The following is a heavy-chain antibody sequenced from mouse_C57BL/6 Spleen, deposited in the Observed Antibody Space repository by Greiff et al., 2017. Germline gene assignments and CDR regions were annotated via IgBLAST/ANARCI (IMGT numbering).Heavy chain of an antibody. D-gene: IGHD1-1*01. V-gene: IGHV1-50*01. CDR1: GYTFTSYW. J-gene: IGHJ3*01. CDR3: ARSEHHYYGSSPFAY. Sequence: VQLQQPGASVKLSCKASGYTFTSYWMQWVKQRPGQGLEWIGEIDPSDSYTNYNQKFKGKATLTVDTSSSTAYMQLSSLTSEDSAVYYCARSEHHYYGSSPFAYWGQGTLVTVSA. CDR2: IDPSDSYT.